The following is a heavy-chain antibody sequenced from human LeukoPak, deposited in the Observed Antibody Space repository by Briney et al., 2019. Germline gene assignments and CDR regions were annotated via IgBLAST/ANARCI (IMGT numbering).Heavy chain of an antibody. J-gene: IGHJ4*02. V-gene: IGHV3-30*04. CDR2: ISYDGSEK. D-gene: IGHD1-26*01. Sequence: GGSLRLSCAASGFSFSNYAMHWVRQAPGKGLEWVAVISYDGSEKYYADSVKGRFTISRDNSKNTLYLQMNSLRAEDTAVYYCARFGSGSCLDYWGQGTLVTVSS. CDR1: GFSFSNYA. CDR3: ARFGSGSCLDY.